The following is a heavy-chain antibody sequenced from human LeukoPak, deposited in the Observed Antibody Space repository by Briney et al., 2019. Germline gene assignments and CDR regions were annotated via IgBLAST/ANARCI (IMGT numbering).Heavy chain of an antibody. CDR2: IYYSGST. Sequence: SETLSLTCTVSGGSISSSSYYWGWIRQPPGKGLEWIGSIYYSGSTYYNPSLKSRVTMSVDTSKSQFSLELSSVTAADTAVYYCARWDSSSSSFDYWGQGTLVTVSS. CDR1: GGSISSSSYY. J-gene: IGHJ4*02. CDR3: ARWDSSSSSFDY. V-gene: IGHV4-39*07. D-gene: IGHD6-6*01.